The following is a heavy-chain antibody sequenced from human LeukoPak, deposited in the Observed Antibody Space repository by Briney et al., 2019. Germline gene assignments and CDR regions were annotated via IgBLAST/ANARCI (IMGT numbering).Heavy chain of an antibody. J-gene: IGHJ4*02. CDR3: ARESRQLWLDY. Sequence: XGSLRLSCAASGFTFSSYAMHWVRQAPGKGLEGGAVISYDGSNKYYAHSVKARFTIPRHNSKNTLYLQMNSLRADDTAVYYCARESRQLWLDYWGQGTLVTVSS. V-gene: IGHV3-30-3*01. D-gene: IGHD5-18*01. CDR1: GFTFSSYA. CDR2: ISYDGSNK.